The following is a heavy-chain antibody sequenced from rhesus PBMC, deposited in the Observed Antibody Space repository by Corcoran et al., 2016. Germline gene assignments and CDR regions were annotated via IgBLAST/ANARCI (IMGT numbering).Heavy chain of an antibody. CDR1: GFTFSSSY. CDR2: INPGGGES. D-gene: IGHD3-16*01. CDR3: AKDMGGTYYSFDY. J-gene: IGHJ4*01. V-gene: IGHV3-8*01. Sequence: EVQLVESGGGLVQPGGSLSLSCTGSGFTFSSSYMYWVRQAPGKGLEWVAAINPGGGESGYTDSVKGRFTISKESAKNTLYLQMDSLRAEDTAVYYCAKDMGGTYYSFDYWGQGVLVTVSS.